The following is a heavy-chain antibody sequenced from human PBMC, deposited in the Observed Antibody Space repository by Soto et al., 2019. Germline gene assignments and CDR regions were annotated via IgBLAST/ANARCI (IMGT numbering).Heavy chain of an antibody. CDR2: ISSSSSYI. J-gene: IGHJ5*02. Sequence: EVQLVESGGGLVKPGGSLRLSCAASGFTFSSYSMNWVRQAPGKGLEWVSSISSSSSYIYYADSVKGRFTISRDNAKNSLYLQMNSLRAEDTAMYYCAREGPDIVVVVAATFSWFDPWGQGTLVTVSS. V-gene: IGHV3-21*01. CDR1: GFTFSSYS. D-gene: IGHD2-15*01. CDR3: AREGPDIVVVVAATFSWFDP.